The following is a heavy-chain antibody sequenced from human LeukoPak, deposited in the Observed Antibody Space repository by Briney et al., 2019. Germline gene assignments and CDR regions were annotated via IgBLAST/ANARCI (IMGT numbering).Heavy chain of an antibody. CDR3: ARASYSSLSPRRNWFDP. CDR2: ISGSGGNT. J-gene: IGHJ5*02. CDR1: GFTFSSYA. V-gene: IGHV3-23*01. D-gene: IGHD6-13*01. Sequence: GGSLRLSCAASGFTFSSYAMSWVRRAPGEGLEWVSAISGSGGNTYYADSVKGRFTISRDNSKNTLYLQMNSLRVEDTAVYYCARASYSSLSPRRNWFDPWGQGTLVTVSS.